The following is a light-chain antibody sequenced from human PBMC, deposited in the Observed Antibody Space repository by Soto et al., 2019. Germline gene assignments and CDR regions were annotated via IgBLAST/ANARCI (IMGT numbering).Light chain of an antibody. CDR2: DVS. Sequence: QSALTQPASVSGSPGQSITISCTGTSSDVGGYNYVSWYQQHPGKAPKLMIYDVSNRHSGVSNRFSGSKSGNTASLTISGRQAEDEADYYCSSYTSSSTHNYVFGTGTKLTVL. J-gene: IGLJ1*01. CDR3: SSYTSSSTHNYV. CDR1: SSDVGGYNY. V-gene: IGLV2-14*01.